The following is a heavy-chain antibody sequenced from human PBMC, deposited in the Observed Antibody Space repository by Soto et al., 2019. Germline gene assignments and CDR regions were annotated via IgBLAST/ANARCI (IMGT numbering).Heavy chain of an antibody. J-gene: IGHJ4*02. CDR2: ISPEDSDT. CDR3: ACGPNDYVGGY. Sequence: GESLKISCKVSGYSFTSYWIAWVRQMPGKGLEWMGIISPEDSDTRYSPSFQGQVTISADKSISTAYLQWSSLKASDTAMYYCACGPNDYVGGYWGQGTLVTVSS. D-gene: IGHD4-17*01. V-gene: IGHV5-51*01. CDR1: GYSFTSYW.